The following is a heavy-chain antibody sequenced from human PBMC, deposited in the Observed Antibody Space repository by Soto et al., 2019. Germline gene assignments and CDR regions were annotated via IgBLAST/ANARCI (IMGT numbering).Heavy chain of an antibody. J-gene: IGHJ3*02. Sequence: EVQLVESGGGLVQPGGSLRLSCAASGFTVSSSYMSWVRQAPGKGLEWVSVIYSGGSTYYADSVKGRFTISRDNSKNTLYLQMNSLRAEDTAVYYCARSYIWGSYRSSDAFDIWGQGTMVTVSS. D-gene: IGHD3-16*02. CDR1: GFTVSSSY. V-gene: IGHV3-66*01. CDR3: ARSYIWGSYRSSDAFDI. CDR2: IYSGGST.